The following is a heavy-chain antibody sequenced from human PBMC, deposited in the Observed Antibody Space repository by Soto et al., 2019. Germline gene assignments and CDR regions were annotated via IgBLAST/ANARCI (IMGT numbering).Heavy chain of an antibody. CDR1: GFTFSDHA. V-gene: IGHV3-23*01. J-gene: IGHJ4*02. Sequence: EVHLLESGGGLVQPGGSLRLSCVGSGFTFSDHAITWVRQAPGKGLEWVSILGGIGAFYADSVKGRFTIYRDDSKNTVSLQINTLRAEDTALYYCARDLASHGYWGQGTVVTVSS. CDR3: ARDLASHGY. D-gene: IGHD2-2*01. CDR2: LGGIGA.